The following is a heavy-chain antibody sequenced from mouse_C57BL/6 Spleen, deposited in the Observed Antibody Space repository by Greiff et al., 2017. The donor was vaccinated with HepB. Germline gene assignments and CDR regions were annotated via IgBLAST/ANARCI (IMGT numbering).Heavy chain of an antibody. J-gene: IGHJ3*01. CDR3: TTVTGGGLFAY. V-gene: IGHV1-15*01. CDR2: IDPETGGT. Sequence: QVQLQQSGAELVRPGASVTLSCKASGYTFTDYDMHWVKQTPVHGLEWIGAIDPETGGTAYKQKFKGKAILTADKSSSTAYMELRSLTSEDSAFYYCTTVTGGGLFAYWGQGTRVTVSA. D-gene: IGHD2-13*01. CDR1: GYTFTDYD.